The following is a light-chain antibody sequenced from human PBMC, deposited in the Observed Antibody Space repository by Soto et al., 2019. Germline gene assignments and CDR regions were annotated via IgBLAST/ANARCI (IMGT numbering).Light chain of an antibody. CDR1: QSVSSN. CDR2: GAS. Sequence: EIVMTQSPATLSVSPGERATLSCRASQSVSSNLAWYQQKPGQAPRLLIYGASTRATGIPARFSGSGSGTEFTLTISSLQSEDFAVCNCQQYKNWPVTFGQGTKVEIK. V-gene: IGKV3-15*01. CDR3: QQYKNWPVT. J-gene: IGKJ1*01.